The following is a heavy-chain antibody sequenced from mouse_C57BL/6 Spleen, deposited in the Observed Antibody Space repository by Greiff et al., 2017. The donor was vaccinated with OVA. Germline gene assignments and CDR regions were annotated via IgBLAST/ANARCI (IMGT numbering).Heavy chain of an antibody. CDR2: IDPETGGT. J-gene: IGHJ2*01. V-gene: IGHV1-15*01. Sequence: VKLMESGAELVRPGASVTLSCKASGYTFTDYEMHWVKQTPVHGLEWIGAIDPETGGTAYNQKFKGKAILTADKSSSTAYMELRSLTSEDSAVYYCTREAQAYYFDYWGQGTTLTVSS. D-gene: IGHD3-2*02. CDR3: TREAQAYYFDY. CDR1: GYTFTDYE.